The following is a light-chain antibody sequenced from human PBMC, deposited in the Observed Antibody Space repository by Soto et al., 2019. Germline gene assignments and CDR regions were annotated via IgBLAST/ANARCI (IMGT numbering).Light chain of an antibody. Sequence: DIPMTQSPSSLSASVGDRVTITCRASQSISSYLNWYQQKPGKDHKLLIYAASSLQSGVPSRFSGSGSGTDFALTISSLQPEDFATYYCQQSYSTPHFGQGTRLEIK. J-gene: IGKJ5*01. CDR2: AAS. CDR1: QSISSY. V-gene: IGKV1-39*01. CDR3: QQSYSTPH.